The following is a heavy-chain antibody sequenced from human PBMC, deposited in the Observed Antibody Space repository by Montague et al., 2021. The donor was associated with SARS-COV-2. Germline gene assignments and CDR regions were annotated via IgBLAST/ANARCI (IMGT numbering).Heavy chain of an antibody. Sequence: SLRLSCAASGFTFSSYGMHWVRQAPGKGLEWVAVIWYDGSNKYYADSVKGRFTISRDNSKNTLYLQMNSLRAEDTAAYYCAKESVWGAFDIWGQGTMVTVSS. V-gene: IGHV3-33*06. D-gene: IGHD3-16*01. CDR1: GFTFSSYG. J-gene: IGHJ3*02. CDR2: IWYDGSNK. CDR3: AKESVWGAFDI.